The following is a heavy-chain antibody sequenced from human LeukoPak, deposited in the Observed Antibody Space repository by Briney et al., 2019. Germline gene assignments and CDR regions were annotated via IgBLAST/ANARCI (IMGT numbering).Heavy chain of an antibody. V-gene: IGHV3-53*01. CDR1: GFTVSSNY. J-gene: IGHJ5*02. CDR2: IYSGGST. D-gene: IGHD1-26*01. CDR3: AKDRTFSGSSDNNWFDP. Sequence: PGGSLRLSCAASGFTVSSNYMSWVRQAPGKGLEWVSVIYSGGSTYYADSVKGRFTISRDNSKNTLSLQMNSLRVEDTAEYYCAKDRTFSGSSDNNWFDPWGQGTLVTVSS.